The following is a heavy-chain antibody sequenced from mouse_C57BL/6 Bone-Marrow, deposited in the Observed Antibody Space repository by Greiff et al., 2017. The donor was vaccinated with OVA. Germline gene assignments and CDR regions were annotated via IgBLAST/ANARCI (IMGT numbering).Heavy chain of an antibody. V-gene: IGHV1-85*01. CDR3: ARMSLMEPYAMDY. CDR1: GYTFTSYD. CDR2: IYPRDGST. D-gene: IGHD1-1*02. Sequence: QVQLQQSGPELVKPGASVKLSCKASGYTFTSYDINWVKQRPGQGLEWIGWIYPRDGSTKYNEKFKGKATLTVDTSSSTEYMELHSLTSEDSAVYVCARMSLMEPYAMDYWGQGTSVTVSS. J-gene: IGHJ4*01.